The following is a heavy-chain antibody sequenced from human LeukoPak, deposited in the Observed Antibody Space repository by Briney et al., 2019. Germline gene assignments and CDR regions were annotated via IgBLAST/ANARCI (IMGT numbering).Heavy chain of an antibody. D-gene: IGHD4-17*01. V-gene: IGHV3-74*01. J-gene: IGHJ4*02. CDR1: GFTLSSYW. CDR3: GRGFYGDY. Sequence: GGSLRLSCAASGFTLSSYWMHWVRQAPGKGLVWVSRIKSDGSSTSYADSVKGRFTISRDNAKNTLYLQMNSLRAEDTAVYYCGRGFYGDYVGQGTLVTVSS. CDR2: IKSDGSST.